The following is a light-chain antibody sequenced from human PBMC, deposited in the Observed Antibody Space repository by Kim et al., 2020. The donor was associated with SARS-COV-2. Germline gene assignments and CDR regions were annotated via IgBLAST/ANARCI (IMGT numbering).Light chain of an antibody. CDR1: SLRSYY. Sequence: SSELTQDPAVSVALGQTVRITCQGDSLRSYYASWYQQKPGQAPVLVIYGKNNRPSGIPDRFSGSSSGNTASLTITGTQAEDEADYYCTSRDSSCNHWVFGGGTQLTVL. V-gene: IGLV3-19*01. CDR2: GKN. J-gene: IGLJ3*02. CDR3: TSRDSSCNHWV.